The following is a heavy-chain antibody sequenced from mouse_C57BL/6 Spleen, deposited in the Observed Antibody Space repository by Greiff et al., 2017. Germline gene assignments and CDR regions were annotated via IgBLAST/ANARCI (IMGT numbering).Heavy chain of an antibody. CDR3: ARTDGYWFAY. V-gene: IGHV1-54*01. D-gene: IGHD2-3*01. CDR2: INPGSGGT. J-gene: IGHJ3*01. CDR1: GYAFTNSL. Sequence: QVQLQQSGAELVRPGTSVKVSCKASGYAFTNSLIEWVKQRPGQGLEWIGVINPGSGGTNYNEKFKGMATLTADKSSSTAYMQLSSLTSEESAVYFCARTDGYWFAYWGQGTLVTVSA.